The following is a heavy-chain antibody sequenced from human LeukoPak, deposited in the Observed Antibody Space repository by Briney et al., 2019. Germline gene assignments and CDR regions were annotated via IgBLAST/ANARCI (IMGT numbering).Heavy chain of an antibody. J-gene: IGHJ4*02. CDR2: INSDGTST. CDR3: ARAVAGISYFDY. Sequence: GASLRLSCAVSRFTFSSYWIHWVRQAPGEGRVWVSLINSDGTSTGYADSVKGRFTISRDNAKNTLCLQMNSLRAEDTAVYYCARAVAGISYFDYWGQGTLVTVSS. V-gene: IGHV3-74*01. CDR1: RFTFSSYW. D-gene: IGHD6-19*01.